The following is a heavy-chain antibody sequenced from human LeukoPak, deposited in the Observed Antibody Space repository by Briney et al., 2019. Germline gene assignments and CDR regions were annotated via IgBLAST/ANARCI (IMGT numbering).Heavy chain of an antibody. Sequence: SGGSLRLSCAASGFTFSSYSMNWVRQAPGKGLEWVSSISSSSSYIYYADSVKGRFTISRDNAKNSLYLQMNSLRAEDTAVYYCARWRRCSSTSCYTGYYYMDVWGKGTTVTVSS. J-gene: IGHJ6*03. V-gene: IGHV3-21*01. D-gene: IGHD2-2*02. CDR3: ARWRRCSSTSCYTGYYYMDV. CDR2: ISSSSSYI. CDR1: GFTFSSYS.